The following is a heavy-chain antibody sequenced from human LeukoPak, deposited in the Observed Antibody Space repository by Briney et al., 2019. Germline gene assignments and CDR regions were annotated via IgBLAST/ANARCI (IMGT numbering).Heavy chain of an antibody. Sequence: GGSLRLSCAASGFTFSSYSMNWVRQAPGKGLEWVSYISSSGSAIYYVDSVKGRFTVSRDNAKNSLYLQMNSLKAEDTAVYYCARGIVVAGTFAWFDPWGQGTLVTVSS. CDR2: ISSSGSAI. J-gene: IGHJ5*02. V-gene: IGHV3-48*04. D-gene: IGHD6-19*01. CDR1: GFTFSSYS. CDR3: ARGIVVAGTFAWFDP.